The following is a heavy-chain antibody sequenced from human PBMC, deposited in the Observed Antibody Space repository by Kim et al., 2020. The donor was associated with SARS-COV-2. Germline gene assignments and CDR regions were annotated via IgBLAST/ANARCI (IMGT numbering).Heavy chain of an antibody. CDR2: INHSGST. J-gene: IGHJ4*02. V-gene: IGHV4-34*01. Sequence: SETLSLTCAVYGGSFSGYYWSWIRQPPGKGLEWIGEINHSGSTNYNPSLKSRVTISVDTSKNQFSLKLSSVTAADTAVYYCARAVPIAAAGTLFDYWGQGTLVTVSS. D-gene: IGHD6-13*01. CDR1: GGSFSGYY. CDR3: ARAVPIAAAGTLFDY.